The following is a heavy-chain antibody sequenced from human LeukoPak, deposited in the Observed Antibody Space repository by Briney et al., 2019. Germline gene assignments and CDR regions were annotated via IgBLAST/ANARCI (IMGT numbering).Heavy chain of an antibody. D-gene: IGHD6-19*01. Sequence: VGSLRLSCAASGFTFSSYAMSWVRQAPGKGLEWVSAISGSGGSTYYADSVKGRFTISRDASKNTLYLQMNSLRAEDTAVYYCARSEAGYSSGWYLFWGQGTLVTVSS. CDR2: ISGSGGST. J-gene: IGHJ4*02. CDR1: GFTFSSYA. CDR3: ARSEAGYSSGWYLF. V-gene: IGHV3-23*01.